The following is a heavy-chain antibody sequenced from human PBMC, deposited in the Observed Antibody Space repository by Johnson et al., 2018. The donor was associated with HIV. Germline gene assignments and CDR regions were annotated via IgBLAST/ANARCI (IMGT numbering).Heavy chain of an antibody. Sequence: QMLLVESGGGLVKPGGSLRLSCAASGFTFSDYYMSWIRQAPGKGLEWVAVISYDGSNKYYADSVKGRFTISRENATNFLYLQMNSLRAGDTAVYYCARASGYYLSDAFDIWGQGTMVTVSS. CDR1: GFTFSDYY. D-gene: IGHD3-22*01. CDR2: ISYDGSNK. V-gene: IGHV3-30*14. CDR3: ARASGYYLSDAFDI. J-gene: IGHJ3*02.